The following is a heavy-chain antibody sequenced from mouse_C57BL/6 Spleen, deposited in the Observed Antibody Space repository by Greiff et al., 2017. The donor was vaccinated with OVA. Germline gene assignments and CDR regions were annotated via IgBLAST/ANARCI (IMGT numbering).Heavy chain of an antibody. Sequence: VQLVESGPELVKPGASVKLSCKASGYTFTSYDINWVKQRPGQGLEWIGWIYPRDGSTKYNEKFKGKATLTVDTSSSTAYMELHSLTSEDSAVYFCADYYYGTPFAYWGQGTLVTVSA. D-gene: IGHD1-1*01. CDR2: IYPRDGST. CDR3: ADYYYGTPFAY. CDR1: GYTFTSYD. V-gene: IGHV1-85*01. J-gene: IGHJ3*01.